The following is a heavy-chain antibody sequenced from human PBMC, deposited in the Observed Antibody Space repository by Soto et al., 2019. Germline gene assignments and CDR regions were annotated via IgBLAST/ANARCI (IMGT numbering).Heavy chain of an antibody. CDR2: ISYDGSNK. D-gene: IGHD6-13*01. J-gene: IGHJ4*02. Sequence: GSLRLSCAASGFTFSSYSMNWVRQAPGKGLEWVAVISYDGSNKYYADSVKGRFTISRDNSKNTLYLQMNSLRAEDTAVYYCAKDPGIAAAGTVDYWGQGTLVTVSS. CDR1: GFTFSSYS. V-gene: IGHV3-30*18. CDR3: AKDPGIAAAGTVDY.